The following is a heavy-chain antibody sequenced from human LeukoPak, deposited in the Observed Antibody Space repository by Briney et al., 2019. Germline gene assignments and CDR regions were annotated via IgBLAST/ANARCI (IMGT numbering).Heavy chain of an antibody. V-gene: IGHV3-33*08. CDR3: ARFSTVVTPPDY. CDR2: IWYGGSNK. Sequence: GRSLRLSCAASGFTFSSYGMHWVRQAPGKGLEWVAVIWYGGSNKYYADSVKGRFTISRDNAKNSLYLQMNSLRAEDTAVYYCARFSTVVTPPDYWGQGTLVTVSS. D-gene: IGHD4-23*01. CDR1: GFTFSSYG. J-gene: IGHJ4*02.